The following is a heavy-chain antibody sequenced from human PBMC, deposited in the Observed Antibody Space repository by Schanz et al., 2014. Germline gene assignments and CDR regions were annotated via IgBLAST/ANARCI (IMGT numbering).Heavy chain of an antibody. Sequence: EVQLLESGGGLVQPGGSLRLSCAASGFTFSSNAMCWVRQAPGKGREWVSTITSNGGGTYYADSVKGRFTISRDNAKNTLYLQMNSLSVEDTAEYYCAKNWKGHHITGRPGWSDGMDVWGQGTTVTVSS. V-gene: IGHV3-23*01. CDR2: ITSNGGGT. CDR1: GFTFSSNA. D-gene: IGHD6-6*01. CDR3: AKNWKGHHITGRPGWSDGMDV. J-gene: IGHJ6*02.